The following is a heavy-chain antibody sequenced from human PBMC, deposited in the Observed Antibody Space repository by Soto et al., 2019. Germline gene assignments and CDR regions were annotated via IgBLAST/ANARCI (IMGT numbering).Heavy chain of an antibody. V-gene: IGHV3-7*05. J-gene: IGHJ5*02. D-gene: IGHD4-4*01. CDR2: IKQDGSEK. CDR1: GFTFSSYW. Sequence: GESLKISCAASGFTFSSYWMSWVRQAPGKGLEWVANIKQDGSEKYHVGSVKGRFTISRDNARNLLYLQMNSLRVDDTAVYYCARLDCIVTTCWFDPWGQGTLVTVSS. CDR3: ARLDCIVTTCWFDP.